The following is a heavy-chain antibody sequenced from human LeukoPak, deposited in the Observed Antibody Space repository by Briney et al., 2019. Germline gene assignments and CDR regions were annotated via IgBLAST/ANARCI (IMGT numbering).Heavy chain of an antibody. J-gene: IGHJ5*02. CDR1: GFTFSSYG. D-gene: IGHD3-16*01. V-gene: IGHV3-23*01. Sequence: GGSLRLSCAASGFTFSSYGMSWVRQAAGKGLERVSAISGTGSSTYYADSVEGRFTISRDNSKNTLHLQMNSLRAEDTAVYYCAKRRSRNMLTFGGVEDWFDPWGQGTLVTVSS. CDR2: ISGTGSST. CDR3: AKRRSRNMLTFGGVEDWFDP.